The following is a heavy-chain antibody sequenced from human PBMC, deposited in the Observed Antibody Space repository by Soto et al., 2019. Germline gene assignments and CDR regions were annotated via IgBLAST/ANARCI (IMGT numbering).Heavy chain of an antibody. J-gene: IGHJ5*02. CDR1: GVTCGSYA. V-gene: IGHV3-64*01. D-gene: IGHD2-15*01. CDR2: ISSNGGST. CDR3: AREGRP. Sequence: GVSLRLSYAASGVTCGSYAMHWVRQAPGKGLEYVSAISSNGGSTYYANSVKGRFTISRDNSKNTLHLQMNSLRAEDTAVYYCAREGRPWGQGTLVTVSS.